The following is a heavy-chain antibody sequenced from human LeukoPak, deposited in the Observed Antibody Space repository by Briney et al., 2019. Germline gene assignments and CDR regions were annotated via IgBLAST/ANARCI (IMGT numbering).Heavy chain of an antibody. J-gene: IGHJ4*02. CDR3: ARDLWELLRRGPGYFDY. D-gene: IGHD1-26*01. CDR2: INPNSGGT. Sequence: ASVKVSCKASGYTFTGYYMHWVRQAPGQGLEWMGWINPNSGGTNYAQKFQGRVTMTTDTSTSTAYMELRSLRSDDTAVYYCARDLWELLRRGPGYFDYWGQGTLVTVSS. V-gene: IGHV1-2*02. CDR1: GYTFTGYY.